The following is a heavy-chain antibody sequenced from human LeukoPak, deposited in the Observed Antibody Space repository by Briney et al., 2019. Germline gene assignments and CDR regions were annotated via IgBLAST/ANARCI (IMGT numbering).Heavy chain of an antibody. J-gene: IGHJ3*02. CDR3: ARCSSTSCDAFDI. D-gene: IGHD2-2*01. CDR2: IYPGDSDT. V-gene: IGHV5-51*01. CDR1: GYSFTSYW. Sequence: PGESLKISCKGSGYSFTSYWIGLVRQMPGKGLEWMGIIYPGDSDTRYSPSFQGQVTISADKSISTAYLQWSSLKASDTAMYYCARCSSTSCDAFDIWGQGTMVTVSS.